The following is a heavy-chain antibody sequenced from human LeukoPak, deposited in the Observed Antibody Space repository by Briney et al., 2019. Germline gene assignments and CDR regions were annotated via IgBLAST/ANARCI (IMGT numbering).Heavy chain of an antibody. Sequence: SETLSLTCAVYGGSFSGYYWSWIRQPPGKGLEWIGEINHSGSTNYNPSLKSRVTISVDTSKNQFSLKLSSVTAADTAVYYRARGRRWLQPLSYWGQGTLVTVSS. D-gene: IGHD5-24*01. J-gene: IGHJ4*02. CDR1: GGSFSGYY. V-gene: IGHV4-34*01. CDR2: INHSGST. CDR3: ARGRRWLQPLSY.